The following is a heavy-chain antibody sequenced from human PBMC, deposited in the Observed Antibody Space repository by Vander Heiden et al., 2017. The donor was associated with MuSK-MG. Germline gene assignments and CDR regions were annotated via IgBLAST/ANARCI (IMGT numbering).Heavy chain of an antibody. J-gene: IGHJ5*02. CDR1: GFSFTSHW. Sequence: QLVQSGAEVKKPGESLKISCRVSGFSFTSHWIAWVRQMPGNGLEWMGLVYGGDSDARYSPAFEGQVTISADKSISTAFLQWKRLKASDTAMYYWTTLVGNSWSDQWGQGTLVTVSS. D-gene: IGHD2-8*02. V-gene: IGHV5-51*03. CDR3: TTLVGNSWSDQ. CDR2: VYGGDSDA.